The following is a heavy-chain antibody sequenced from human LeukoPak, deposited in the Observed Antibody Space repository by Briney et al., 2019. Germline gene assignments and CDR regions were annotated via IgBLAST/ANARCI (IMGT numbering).Heavy chain of an antibody. V-gene: IGHV4-34*01. J-gene: IGHJ6*02. CDR2: INHSGST. D-gene: IGHD3-3*01. CDR1: GGSFSGYY. CDR3: ARGRRITIFAHYYGMDV. Sequence: SETLSLTCAVYGGSFSGYYWSWIRQPPGKGLGWIGEINHSGSTNYNPSLKSRVTISVDTSKNQFSLKLSSVTAADTAVYYCARGRRITIFAHYYGMDVWGQGTTVTVSS.